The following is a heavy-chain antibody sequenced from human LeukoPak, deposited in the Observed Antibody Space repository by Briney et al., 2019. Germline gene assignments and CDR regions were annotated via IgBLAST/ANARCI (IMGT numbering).Heavy chain of an antibody. Sequence: SETLSLTRAVTGASVSSGGSSWAWIRQPPGKGLEWIGYIYHIVNTFYNPSLQSRVTISVDRAKNQVSLRLTSVTAADTAVYYCARDSYGLGSNYFDPWGQGTQVTVSS. CDR2: IYHIVNT. V-gene: IGHV4-30-2*01. CDR3: ARDSYGLGSNYFDP. CDR1: GASVSSGGSS. D-gene: IGHD3-10*01. J-gene: IGHJ5*02.